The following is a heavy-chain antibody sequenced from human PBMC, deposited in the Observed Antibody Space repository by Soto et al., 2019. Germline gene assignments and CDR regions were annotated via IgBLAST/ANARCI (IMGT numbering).Heavy chain of an antibody. D-gene: IGHD2-15*01. V-gene: IGHV3-21*01. Sequence: PWGSLRLSCAASGFNFSSYTMNWVRQAPGKGLEWVSSISSGNRYIYYADSVRGRLIISRDDATNSLYLQMTSLRAEDTAVYYCARDRCRSASCYQTYAFDLWGQGTMVTVSS. CDR1: GFNFSSYT. CDR2: ISSGNRYI. J-gene: IGHJ3*01. CDR3: ARDRCRSASCYQTYAFDL.